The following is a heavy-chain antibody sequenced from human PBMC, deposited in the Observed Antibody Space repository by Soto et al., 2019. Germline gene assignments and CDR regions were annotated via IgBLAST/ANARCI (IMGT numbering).Heavy chain of an antibody. CDR3: ARAGAYYYDSSGYYSLRY. J-gene: IGHJ4*02. CDR1: GYTFTSYA. D-gene: IGHD3-22*01. Sequence: ASVKVSCKASGYTFTSYAMHWVRQAPGQRLEWMGWINAGNGNTKYSQKFQGRVTITRDTSASTAYMELSSLRSEDTAVYYCARAGAYYYDSSGYYSLRYWGQGTLVTVSS. CDR2: INAGNGNT. V-gene: IGHV1-3*01.